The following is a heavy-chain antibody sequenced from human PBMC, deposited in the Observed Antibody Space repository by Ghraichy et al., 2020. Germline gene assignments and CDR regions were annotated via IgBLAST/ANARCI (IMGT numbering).Heavy chain of an antibody. CDR3: ARHDCSSTSCYLGAFESWFDP. D-gene: IGHD2-2*01. Sequence: SETLSLTCTVSGGSISSYYWSWIRQPPGKGLEWIGYIYYSGSTNYNPSLKSRVTISVDTSKNQFSLKLSSVTAADTAVYYCARHDCSSTSCYLGAFESWFDPWGQGTLVTVSS. J-gene: IGHJ5*02. V-gene: IGHV4-59*08. CDR1: GGSISSYY. CDR2: IYYSGST.